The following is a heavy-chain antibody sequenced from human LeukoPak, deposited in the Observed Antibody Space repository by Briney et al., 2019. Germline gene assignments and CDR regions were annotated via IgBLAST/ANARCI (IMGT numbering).Heavy chain of an antibody. CDR3: ARDYVVVVVTEAFDI. CDR1: GFTFSSYS. J-gene: IGHJ3*02. D-gene: IGHD2-15*01. CDR2: ISSSSSYI. V-gene: IGHV3-21*01. Sequence: GGSLRLSCAASGFTFSSYSMNWVRQAPGKGLEWVSSISSSSSYIYYADSVKGRFTISRDNAKNSLYLQMNSLRAEDTAVCYCARDYVVVVVTEAFDIWGQGTMVTVSS.